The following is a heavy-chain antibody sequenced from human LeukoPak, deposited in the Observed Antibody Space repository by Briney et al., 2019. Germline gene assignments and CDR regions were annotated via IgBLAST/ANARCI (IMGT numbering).Heavy chain of an antibody. CDR1: GFTFGSYW. Sequence: GGSLRLPCAASGFTFGSYWMHWVRQAPGKGLVWVSRINSDGSSTSYADSVKGRFTISRDNAKNTLYLQMNSLRAEDTAVYYCARARGIAAAGNWFDPWGQGTLVTVSS. V-gene: IGHV3-74*01. CDR3: ARARGIAAAGNWFDP. CDR2: INSDGSST. D-gene: IGHD6-13*01. J-gene: IGHJ5*02.